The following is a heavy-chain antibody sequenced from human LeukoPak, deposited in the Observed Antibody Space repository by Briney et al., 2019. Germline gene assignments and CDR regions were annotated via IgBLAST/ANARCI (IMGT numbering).Heavy chain of an antibody. V-gene: IGHV4-4*07. Sequence: SETLSLTCTVSGGSISSYYWNWIRQPAGKGLEWIGRISSRGNTNYNPSLKSRLTMSVDTSKNQSSLKLTSVTAADTAVYYCARDGGDGWFDPLGQGSLVTVSS. D-gene: IGHD3-10*01. J-gene: IGHJ5*02. CDR3: ARDGGDGWFDP. CDR1: GGSISSYY. CDR2: ISSRGNT.